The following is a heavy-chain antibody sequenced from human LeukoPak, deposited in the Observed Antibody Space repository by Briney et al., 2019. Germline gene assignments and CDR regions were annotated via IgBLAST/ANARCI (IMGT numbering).Heavy chain of an antibody. V-gene: IGHV4-38-2*01. CDR1: GYSISSGYY. J-gene: IGHJ5*02. Sequence: SETLSLTCAVSGYSISSGYYWGWIRQPPGKGLEWIGSIYHSGSTYYNPSLKSRVTISVDTSKNQFSLKLSSVPAADTAVYYCARLQSWFDPWGQGTLVTVSS. CDR2: IYHSGST. CDR3: ARLQSWFDP. D-gene: IGHD5-24*01.